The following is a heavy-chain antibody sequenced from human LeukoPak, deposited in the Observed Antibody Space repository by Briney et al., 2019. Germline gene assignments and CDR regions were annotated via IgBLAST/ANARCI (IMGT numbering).Heavy chain of an antibody. Sequence: ASVKVSCKASGYTFTGYYMHWVRQAPGQGLEWMGWINPNSGGTNYAQKFQGWVTMTRDTSISTAYMELSRLRSDDTAVYYCARGGLTMVRATNWFDPWGQGTLVTVSS. CDR1: GYTFTGYY. CDR3: ARGGLTMVRATNWFDP. CDR2: INPNSGGT. D-gene: IGHD3-10*01. J-gene: IGHJ5*02. V-gene: IGHV1-2*04.